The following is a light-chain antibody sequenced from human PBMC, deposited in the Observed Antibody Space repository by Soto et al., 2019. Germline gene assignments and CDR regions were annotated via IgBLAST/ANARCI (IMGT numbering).Light chain of an antibody. V-gene: IGKV1-5*03. Sequence: DIQMTQSPSTLSASVGDRVTITCRASQSISSWLAWYQQKPGKAPKLLIYKASTLESGVPSRFSGSGSGTVFTLTISSLQPDDFARYYCQQYSIFSLTFGVGTKVDI. CDR2: KAS. J-gene: IGKJ4*01. CDR3: QQYSIFSLT. CDR1: QSISSW.